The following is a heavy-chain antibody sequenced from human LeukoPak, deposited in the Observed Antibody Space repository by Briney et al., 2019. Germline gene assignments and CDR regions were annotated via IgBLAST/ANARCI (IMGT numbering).Heavy chain of an antibody. V-gene: IGHV3-30*04. D-gene: IGHD3-9*01. J-gene: IGHJ6*04. CDR2: ISYDGSNK. CDR1: GFTFSSYA. Sequence: PGRSLRLSCAASGFTFSSYAMHWVRQAPGKGLEWVAVISYDGSNKYYADSVKGRFTISRDNSKNTLYLQMNSLRAEDTAVYYCARAQGRYDILVYGMDVWDKGTTVTVSS. CDR3: ARAQGRYDILVYGMDV.